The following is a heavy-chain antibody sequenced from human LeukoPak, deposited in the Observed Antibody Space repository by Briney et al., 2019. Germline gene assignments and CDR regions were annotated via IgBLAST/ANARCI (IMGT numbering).Heavy chain of an antibody. CDR3: ARDRAVTQDWVEFDP. CDR1: DFPFNPYT. V-gene: IGHV3-66*03. J-gene: IGHJ5*02. Sequence: GGSLRLSCTASDFPFNPYTMHWVRQAPGKGLEWVSLIRDSGETFYADSVKGRFTISRDNSKNTMYLQMNRLRVEDTAVYFCARDRAVTQDWVEFDPWGQGTLVTVSS. D-gene: IGHD4-17*01. CDR2: IRDSGET.